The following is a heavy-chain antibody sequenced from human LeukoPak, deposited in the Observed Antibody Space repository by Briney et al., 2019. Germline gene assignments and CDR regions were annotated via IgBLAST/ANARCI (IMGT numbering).Heavy chain of an antibody. CDR2: IYHSGST. CDR1: GGSISSGGYS. Sequence: SETLSLTCAVSGGSISSGGYSWSWIRQPPGKGLGWIGYIYHSGSTYYNPSLKSRVTISVDRSKNQFSLKLSSVTAADTAVYYCARVTAAYYYGMDVWGQGTTVTVSS. D-gene: IGHD6-13*01. CDR3: ARVTAAYYYGMDV. J-gene: IGHJ6*02. V-gene: IGHV4-30-2*01.